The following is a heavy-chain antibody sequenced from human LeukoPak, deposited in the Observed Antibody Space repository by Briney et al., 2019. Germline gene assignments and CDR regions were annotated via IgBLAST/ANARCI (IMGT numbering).Heavy chain of an antibody. CDR3: ATSQCGSDCYLAGDY. Sequence: SETLSLTCAVSGGSVNSGSYYWSWVRQHPGKGLEWIGYIYYTGITNYNPSLKSRVTISVDTSKNQFSLNLNSVTAADTAVYYCATSQCGSDCYLAGDYWGQGTLVTVSS. J-gene: IGHJ4*02. V-gene: IGHV4-61*01. CDR1: GGSVNSGSYY. CDR2: IYYTGIT. D-gene: IGHD2-21*02.